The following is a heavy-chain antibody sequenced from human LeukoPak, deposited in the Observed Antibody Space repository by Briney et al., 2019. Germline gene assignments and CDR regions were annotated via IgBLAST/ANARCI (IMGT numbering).Heavy chain of an antibody. Sequence: ASVKVPCKASGYTFTGYYMHWVRQAPGQGLEWMGWINPKSGGTNYLQKFQGRATMTRDTSISTAYMELSRLRSDDTAVYYCARATAENDYWGQGTLVTVSS. CDR2: INPKSGGT. J-gene: IGHJ4*02. D-gene: IGHD1-14*01. CDR3: ARATAENDY. V-gene: IGHV1-2*02. CDR1: GYTFTGYY.